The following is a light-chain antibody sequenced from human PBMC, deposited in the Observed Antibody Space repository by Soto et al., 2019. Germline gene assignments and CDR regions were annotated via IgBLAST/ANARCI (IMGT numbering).Light chain of an antibody. J-gene: IGKJ4*01. CDR3: QQYDNWPLN. CDR1: QSVSSY. Sequence: IVLTQSPATLSLSPGERATLSCRASQSVSSYLAWYQQKPGQAPRLLMYAASTRATGIPGRFRGSGSRTEFTLTISSPQSEDFALYYCQQYDNWPLNFGGGTKVDI. V-gene: IGKV3-15*01. CDR2: AAS.